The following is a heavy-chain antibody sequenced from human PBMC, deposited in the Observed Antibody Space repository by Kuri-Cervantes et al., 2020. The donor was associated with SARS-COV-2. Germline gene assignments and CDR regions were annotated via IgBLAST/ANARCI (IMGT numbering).Heavy chain of an antibody. CDR3: ARAAQGDYGDY. CDR1: GFTFSSYS. CDR2: IWYDGSNK. Sequence: GGSLRLSCAASGFTFSSYSMNWVRQAPGKGLEWVAVIWYDGSNKYYADSVKGRFTISRDNSKNTLYLQMNSLRAEDTAVYYRARAAQGDYGDYWGQGTLVTVSS. D-gene: IGHD4-17*01. V-gene: IGHV3-33*08. J-gene: IGHJ4*02.